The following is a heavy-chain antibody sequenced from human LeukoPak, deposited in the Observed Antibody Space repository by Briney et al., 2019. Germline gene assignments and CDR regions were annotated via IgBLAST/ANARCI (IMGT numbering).Heavy chain of an antibody. Sequence: GGSLRLSCASSGFTFSTYAMSWVRQAPGKGLEWVSAISGSGGNTYYADSVKGRFRISRDNSKNTLYLQMNSLRADDTAVYYCAKDALRVGWPPLDYWGQGTLVTVSS. CDR1: GFTFSTYA. V-gene: IGHV3-23*01. CDR2: ISGSGGNT. D-gene: IGHD3-22*01. J-gene: IGHJ4*02. CDR3: AKDALRVGWPPLDY.